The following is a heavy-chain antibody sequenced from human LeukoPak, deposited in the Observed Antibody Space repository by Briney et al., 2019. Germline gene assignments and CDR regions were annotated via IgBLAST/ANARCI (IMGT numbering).Heavy chain of an antibody. V-gene: IGHV4-59*08. D-gene: IGHD5-12*01. Sequence: PSGTLSLTCTVSGGSISSYYWSWIRQPPGKGLEWIGYIYYSGSTNYNPSLKSRVTISVDTSKNQFSLKLSSVTAADTAVYYCARTPDIVATAVDYWGQGTLVTVSS. J-gene: IGHJ4*02. CDR3: ARTPDIVATAVDY. CDR1: GGSISSYY. CDR2: IYYSGST.